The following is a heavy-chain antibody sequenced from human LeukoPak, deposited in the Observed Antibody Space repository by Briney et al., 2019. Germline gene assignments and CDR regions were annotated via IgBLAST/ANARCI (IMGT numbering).Heavy chain of an antibody. CDR1: GFTFSNYG. J-gene: IGHJ4*02. D-gene: IGHD2-2*02. Sequence: GGSLRLSCAASGFTFSNYGFHWVRQAPGKGLEWVAVILHDGSDKYYANSVKGRFTISRDNSKNTLYLQMNSLRAEDTAVYYCARDRVAYTYTTPPDSWGQGTLVTVSS. CDR2: ILHDGSDK. CDR3: ARDRVAYTYTTPPDS. V-gene: IGHV3-30*03.